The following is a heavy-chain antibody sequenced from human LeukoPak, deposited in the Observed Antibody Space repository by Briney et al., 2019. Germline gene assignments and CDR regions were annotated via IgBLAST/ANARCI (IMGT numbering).Heavy chain of an antibody. V-gene: IGHV4-59*01. CDR1: GGSISSYY. Sequence: PSETLSLTCTVSGGSISSYYWSWIRQPPGKGLEWIGYIYYSGSTNYNPSLKSRVTISVDTSKNQFSLKLSSVTAADTAVYYCARDESGFGELNYFDYWGQGTLVTVSS. J-gene: IGHJ4*02. CDR2: IYYSGST. CDR3: ARDESGFGELNYFDY. D-gene: IGHD3-10*01.